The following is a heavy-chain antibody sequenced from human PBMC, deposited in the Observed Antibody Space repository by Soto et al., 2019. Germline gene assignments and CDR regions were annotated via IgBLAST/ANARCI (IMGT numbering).Heavy chain of an antibody. J-gene: IGHJ4*02. D-gene: IGHD3-22*01. CDR2: MSYNGSNT. CDR1: GFNFSSYA. V-gene: IGHV3-30-3*01. CDR3: ERQSIMIPFDH. Sequence: GGSLRLSCAASGFNFSSYAIHWVRQAPGKGLEWVGLMSYNGSNTFYADSVKGRFTSSRDNSKNTLYLQMNSLRREDTGVYYCERQSIMIPFDHWGQGALGTVYS.